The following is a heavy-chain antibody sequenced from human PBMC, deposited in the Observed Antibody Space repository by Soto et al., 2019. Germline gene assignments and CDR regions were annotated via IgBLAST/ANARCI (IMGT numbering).Heavy chain of an antibody. CDR2: ISAYNGNT. J-gene: IGHJ3*02. D-gene: IGHD5-12*01. CDR1: GYTFTSYG. V-gene: IGHV1-18*01. CDR3: AREGHSGYDSDAFDI. Sequence: ASVKVSCEASGYTFTSYGISWVQQAPGQGLEWMGWISAYNGNTNYAQKLQGRVTMTTDTSTSTAYMELRSLRSDDTAVYYCAREGHSGYDSDAFDIWGQGTMVTVSS.